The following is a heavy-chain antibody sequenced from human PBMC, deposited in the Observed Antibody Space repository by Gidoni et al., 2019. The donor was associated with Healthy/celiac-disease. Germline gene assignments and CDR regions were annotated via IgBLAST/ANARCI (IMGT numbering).Heavy chain of an antibody. Sequence: QVQLQESGPGLVQPSQTLSLTCTVSGGSISSGDYYWSWIRQPPGKGLEWIGYIYYSGSTYYNPSLKSRVTISVDTSKNQFSLKLSSVTAADTAVYYCARELTTVESHFDYWGQGTLVTVSS. D-gene: IGHD4-4*01. V-gene: IGHV4-30-4*01. CDR3: ARELTTVESHFDY. CDR1: GGSISSGDYY. J-gene: IGHJ4*02. CDR2: IYYSGST.